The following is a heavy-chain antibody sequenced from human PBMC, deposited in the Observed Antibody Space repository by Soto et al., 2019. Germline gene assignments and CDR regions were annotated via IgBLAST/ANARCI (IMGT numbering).Heavy chain of an antibody. CDR2: ISYDGSDK. J-gene: IGHJ3*02. D-gene: IGHD3-22*01. CDR3: AKESYYDSSDYNAFDI. CDR1: GFTFSTYG. V-gene: IGHV3-30*18. Sequence: LRLSCAASGFTFSTYGMHWVRQAPGKGLEWVAVISYDGSDKYYADSVKGRFTISRDSSKNMLYLQMNSLRAEDTAIYYCAKESYYDSSDYNAFDIWGQGTMVTVSS.